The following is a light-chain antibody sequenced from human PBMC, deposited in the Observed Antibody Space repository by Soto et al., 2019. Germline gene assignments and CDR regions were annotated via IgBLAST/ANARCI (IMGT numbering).Light chain of an antibody. CDR3: QQYGSSPPIT. J-gene: IGKJ5*01. CDR2: GAS. Sequence: IALTQSPGTLSLSPGEGAALSCRASQSVSSSYLAWYQQRPGQAPRLLIYGASSRAPGIPDRFSGSGSGTDFTLTISRLEPEDFAVYYCQQYGSSPPITFGQGTRREIK. CDR1: QSVSSSY. V-gene: IGKV3-20*01.